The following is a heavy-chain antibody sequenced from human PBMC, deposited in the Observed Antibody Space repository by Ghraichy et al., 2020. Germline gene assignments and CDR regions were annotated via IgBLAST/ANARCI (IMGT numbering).Heavy chain of an antibody. CDR2: IRYDGSNK. CDR3: AKDRLGDYGDYVFDY. D-gene: IGHD4-17*01. Sequence: GGSLRLSCAASGFTFSSYGMHWVRQAPGKGLEWVAFIRYDGSNKYYADSVKGRFTISRDNSKNTLYLQMNSLRAEDTAVYYCAKDRLGDYGDYVFDYWGQGTLVTVSS. V-gene: IGHV3-30*02. J-gene: IGHJ4*02. CDR1: GFTFSSYG.